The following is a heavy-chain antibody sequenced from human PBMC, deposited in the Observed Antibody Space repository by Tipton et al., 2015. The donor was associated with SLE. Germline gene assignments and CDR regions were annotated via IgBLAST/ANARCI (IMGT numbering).Heavy chain of an antibody. CDR1: GYSISIGYY. Sequence: LRLSCVVSGYSISIGYYWSWIRQSPGKGLEWIGSISHTESEKTYCNPSLKSRVTISVDTSKNQFSLKLSSVTAADTAVYYCARHDPYYYDSSTVAFDIWGQGTMVTVSS. CDR2: ISHTESEKT. J-gene: IGHJ3*02. V-gene: IGHV4-38-2*01. D-gene: IGHD3-22*01. CDR3: ARHDPYYYDSSTVAFDI.